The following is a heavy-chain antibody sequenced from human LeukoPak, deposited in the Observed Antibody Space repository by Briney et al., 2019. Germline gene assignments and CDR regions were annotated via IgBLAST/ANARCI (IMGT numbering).Heavy chain of an antibody. Sequence: SETLSLTCAVYGGSFSGYYWSWIRQPPGKGLEWIGEINHSGSTNYSPSLKSRVTISVDTSKNQFSLKLSSVTAADTAVYYCARRRSSRNRPRLDYWGQGTLVTVSS. J-gene: IGHJ4*02. CDR2: INHSGST. CDR3: ARRRSSRNRPRLDY. D-gene: IGHD1-14*01. V-gene: IGHV4-34*01. CDR1: GGSFSGYY.